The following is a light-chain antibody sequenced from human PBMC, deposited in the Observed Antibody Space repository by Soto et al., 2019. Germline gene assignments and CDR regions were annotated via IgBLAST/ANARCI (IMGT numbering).Light chain of an antibody. Sequence: IQLTLSPATLSAAVGDYVTITCRASQNIRNVLAWYQQKPGKAPKPLIYDASTLKTGVPSRFSGSGSGSEFNFTITGLQPDDFATYFCQQYSTYATVGQGGRLEIK. J-gene: IGKJ5*01. V-gene: IGKV1-5*01. CDR3: QQYSTYAT. CDR2: DAS. CDR1: QNIRNV.